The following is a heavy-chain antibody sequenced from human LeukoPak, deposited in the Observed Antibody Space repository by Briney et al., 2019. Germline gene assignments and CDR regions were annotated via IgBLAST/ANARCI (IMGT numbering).Heavy chain of an antibody. CDR2: INPNSGGT. Sequence: ASVKVSCKASGYTFTGYYMHRVRQAPGQGLEWMGRINPNSGGTNYAQKVQGRVTMTRDTSISTAYMELSRLRSDDTAVYYCARGADSSGISDFDYWGQGTLVTVSS. CDR1: GYTFTGYY. J-gene: IGHJ4*02. CDR3: ARGADSSGISDFDY. V-gene: IGHV1-2*06. D-gene: IGHD6-19*01.